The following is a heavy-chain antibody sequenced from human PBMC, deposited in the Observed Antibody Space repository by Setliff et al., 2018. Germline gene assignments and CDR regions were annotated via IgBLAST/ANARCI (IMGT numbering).Heavy chain of an antibody. D-gene: IGHD1-26*01. V-gene: IGHV3-15*01. CDR2: IKSKNYGGTA. CDR1: GFTFSSYW. J-gene: IGHJ4*02. CDR3: ATASVIEWELLDF. Sequence: KPGGSLRLSCAASGFTFSSYWMYWVRQAPGKGLEWVGHIKSKNYGGTAEYAAPVRGRFTISRDDSSDTLFPQMNDLKIEDTAVYFCATASVIEWELLDFWGQGTLVTVSS.